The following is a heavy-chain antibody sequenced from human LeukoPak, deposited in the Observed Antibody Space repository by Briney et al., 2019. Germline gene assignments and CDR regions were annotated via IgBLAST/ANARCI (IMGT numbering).Heavy chain of an antibody. CDR1: GYTFTSYG. Sequence: ASVKVSCKASGYTFTSYGISWVRQAPGQGLEWMGWISAYNGNTNYAQKLQGRVTMTTDTSTSTAYMELRSLRSDDTAVYYCAIKKRGYESSGYIDYWGQGTLVTVSS. J-gene: IGHJ4*02. D-gene: IGHD3-22*01. V-gene: IGHV1-18*01. CDR3: AIKKRGYESSGYIDY. CDR2: ISAYNGNT.